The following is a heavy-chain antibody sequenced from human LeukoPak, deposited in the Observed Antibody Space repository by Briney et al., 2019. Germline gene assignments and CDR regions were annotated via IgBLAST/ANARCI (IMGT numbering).Heavy chain of an antibody. J-gene: IGHJ3*02. V-gene: IGHV3-30-3*01. CDR2: ISYDGSNK. Sequence: GRSLRLSCAASGFTFSSYAMHWVRQAPGKGREWVAVISYDGSNKYYADSVKGRFTISRDNSKNTLYLQMNSLRAEDTAVYYCARTYSNYDAFDIWGQGTMVTASS. D-gene: IGHD4-11*01. CDR3: ARTYSNYDAFDI. CDR1: GFTFSSYA.